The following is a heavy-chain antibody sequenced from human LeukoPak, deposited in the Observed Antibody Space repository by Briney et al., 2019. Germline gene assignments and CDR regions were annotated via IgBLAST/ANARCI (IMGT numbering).Heavy chain of an antibody. CDR2: INPNSGGT. Sequence: ASVKVSCKASGYTFTAYYIHWVRQAPGQGLEWMGWINPNSGGTIYTQKFQGRVTMTRDTSISTAYMELSRLRSEDTAVYYCARHGSGRYYPAEGRVDYWGQGTLVTVSS. D-gene: IGHD3-10*01. CDR1: GYTFTAYY. CDR3: ARHGSGRYYPAEGRVDY. V-gene: IGHV1-2*02. J-gene: IGHJ4*02.